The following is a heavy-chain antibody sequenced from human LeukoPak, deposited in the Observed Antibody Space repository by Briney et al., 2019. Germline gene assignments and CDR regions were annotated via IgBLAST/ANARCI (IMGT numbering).Heavy chain of an antibody. Sequence: PSETLSLTCTVSGDSFSSVTDYWAWIRQAPGKGLEWISYISSSSSTIYYADSVKGRFTISRDNAKNSLYLQMNSLRAEDTAVYYCARCSGSRACIDYWGQGTLVTVSS. CDR3: ARCSGSRACIDY. V-gene: IGHV3-48*04. CDR1: GDSFSSVTDY. D-gene: IGHD1-26*01. CDR2: ISSSSSTI. J-gene: IGHJ4*02.